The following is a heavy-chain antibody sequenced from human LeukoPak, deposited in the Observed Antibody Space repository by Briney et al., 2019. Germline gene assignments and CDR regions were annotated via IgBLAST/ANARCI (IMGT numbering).Heavy chain of an antibody. V-gene: IGHV1-46*01. CDR2: INPTGGST. CDR1: GYTFTAYY. D-gene: IGHD6-6*01. CDR3: ARTAARRFDY. Sequence: ASVKVSCKASGYTFTAYYMHWVRQAPGQGLEWMGIINPTGGSTTYAQKFQGRVTMTRDTSTSTVYMELSSLRSDDTAVYYCARTAARRFDYWGQGTLVTVSS. J-gene: IGHJ4*02.